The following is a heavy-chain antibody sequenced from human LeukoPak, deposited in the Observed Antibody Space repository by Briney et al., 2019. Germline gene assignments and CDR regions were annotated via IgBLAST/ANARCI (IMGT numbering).Heavy chain of an antibody. V-gene: IGHV1-2*02. CDR1: GYTFTGYY. Sequence: ASVKVSCKASGYTFTGYYMHWVRQAPGQGLEWMGWINPNSGDTYFAQHFEGRVTMTTDTSISTTYMEMNSLRSDDTAVFYCARQGSGSYKLDYWGQGALVTVSS. D-gene: IGHD3-10*01. CDR2: INPNSGDT. CDR3: ARQGSGSYKLDY. J-gene: IGHJ4*02.